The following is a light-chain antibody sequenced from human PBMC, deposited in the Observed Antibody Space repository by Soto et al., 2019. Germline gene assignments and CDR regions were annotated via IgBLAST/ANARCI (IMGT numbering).Light chain of an antibody. V-gene: IGKV1-5*03. CDR2: EAS. CDR3: QRYTSYSPT. Sequence: DIQMTQSPSTLSASVGDRVTITCRASETISSWLAWYQQKPGKAPKLLIFEASILESGVPSRFSGSRSGTEFNLTIDSLQPDDFATYYCQRYTSYSPTFGQVTKVEI. J-gene: IGKJ1*01. CDR1: ETISSW.